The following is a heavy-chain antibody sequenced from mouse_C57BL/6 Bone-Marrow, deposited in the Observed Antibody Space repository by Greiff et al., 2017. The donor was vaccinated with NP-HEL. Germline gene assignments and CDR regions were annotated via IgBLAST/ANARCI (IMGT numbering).Heavy chain of an antibody. CDR2: IYPGSGST. CDR1: GYTFTSYW. J-gene: IGHJ4*01. V-gene: IGHV1-55*01. Sequence: QVHVKQSGAELVKPGASVKMSCKASGYTFTSYWITWVKQRPGQGLDWIGDIYPGSGSTNYNEKFKSKATLTVDTSSSTAYMQLSSLTSEDSAVYYCAREGGGYLYDGYFYAMDYWGQGTSVTVSS. CDR3: AREGGGYLYDGYFYAMDY. D-gene: IGHD2-3*01.